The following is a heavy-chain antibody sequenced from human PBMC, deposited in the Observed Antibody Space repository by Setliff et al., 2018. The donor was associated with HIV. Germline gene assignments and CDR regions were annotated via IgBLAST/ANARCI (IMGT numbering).Heavy chain of an antibody. J-gene: IGHJ4*02. CDR3: ARGRELPGSPYYFDY. V-gene: IGHV1-24*01. Sequence: ASVKVSCKISGYTLTEVSMHWVRQAPGKGLEWMGYFDPQDGKTIYAQKFQGRVTMTEGTSTYTAYMELRRLRSDDTALYYCARGRELPGSPYYFDYWGQGTRVTVSS. D-gene: IGHD1-26*01. CDR1: GYTLTEVS. CDR2: FDPQDGKT.